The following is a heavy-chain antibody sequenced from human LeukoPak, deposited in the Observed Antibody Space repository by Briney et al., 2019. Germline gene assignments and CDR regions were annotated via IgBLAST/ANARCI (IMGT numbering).Heavy chain of an antibody. D-gene: IGHD2-15*01. CDR1: GGSISSYY. CDR2: VYYSGST. CDR3: ARDKAPGGLFDC. J-gene: IGHJ4*02. V-gene: IGHV4-59*01. Sequence: PSETLSLTCTVSGGSISSYYWSWIRQPPGKGLEWIGYVYYSGSTNYNPPLRSRVTISVDTSKNQFSLKLNSMTAADTALYYCARDKAPGGLFDCWGQGSLVTVSS.